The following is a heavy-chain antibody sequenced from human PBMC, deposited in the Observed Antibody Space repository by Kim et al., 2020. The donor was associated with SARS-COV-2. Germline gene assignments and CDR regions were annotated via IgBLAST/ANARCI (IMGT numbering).Heavy chain of an antibody. CDR1: GFTFSSYG. CDR3: AKDLRLLHSSGWYGGDY. V-gene: IGHV3-30*18. Sequence: GGSLRLSCAASGFTFSSYGMHWVRQAPGKGLEWVAVISYDGSNKYYADSVKGRFTISRDNSKNTLYLQMNSLRAEDTAVYYCAKDLRLLHSSGWYGGDYWGQGTLVTVSS. D-gene: IGHD6-19*01. J-gene: IGHJ4*02. CDR2: ISYDGSNK.